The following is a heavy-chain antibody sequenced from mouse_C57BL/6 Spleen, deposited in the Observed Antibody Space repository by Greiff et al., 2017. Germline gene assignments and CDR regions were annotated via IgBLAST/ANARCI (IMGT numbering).Heavy chain of an antibody. CDR2: IYPGSGST. CDR3: ARWITTVVATKAMYY. D-gene: IGHD1-1*01. CDR1: GYTFTSYW. Sequence: QVQLQQPGAELVKPGASVKMSCKASGYTFTSYWITWVKQRPGQGLEWIGDIYPGSGSTNYNEKFKSKATLTVDPSSSTAYMQLSSLTSEDSAVYYCARWITTVVATKAMYYWGQGTSVTVSS. J-gene: IGHJ4*01. V-gene: IGHV1-55*01.